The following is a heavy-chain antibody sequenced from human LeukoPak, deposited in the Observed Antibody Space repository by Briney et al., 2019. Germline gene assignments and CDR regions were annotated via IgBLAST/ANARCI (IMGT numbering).Heavy chain of an antibody. CDR2: ISGSDGST. D-gene: IGHD1-26*01. CDR1: GFTFSSYA. J-gene: IGHJ3*02. CDR3: AREGGATGGAFDI. V-gene: IGHV3-23*01. Sequence: RPGGSLRLSCAASGFTFSSYAMNWVRQAPGKGLEWVSVISGSDGSTYYADSVKGRFTISRDNSRNTLYLQMNSLRAEDTALYYCAREGGATGGAFDIWGQGTMVTVSS.